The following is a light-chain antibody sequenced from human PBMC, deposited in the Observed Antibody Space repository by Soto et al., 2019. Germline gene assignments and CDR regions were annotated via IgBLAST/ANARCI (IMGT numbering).Light chain of an antibody. J-gene: IGKJ1*01. V-gene: IGKV3-15*01. CDR3: QQYNNWTRT. CDR2: GAS. Sequence: EIVITQSPATLSVSPGERSTLSCRASQSVSSNLAWYAQKPGQAPRLLIYGASTRDTGIPARFSGSGSGTEFTLPISSLQSEDFEVYYCQQYNNWTRTFGQGTKVDIK. CDR1: QSVSSN.